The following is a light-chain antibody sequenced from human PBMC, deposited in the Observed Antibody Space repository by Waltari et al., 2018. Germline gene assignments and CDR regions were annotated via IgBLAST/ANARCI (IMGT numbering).Light chain of an antibody. Sequence: QSALTQPRSVSGSPGQSVTISCTGTSSDVGGYNYVSWFQQHPAKAPKLMIHDVSTRPSGVPDRFSGTKSGNTAALTISRLQADDETDYYCCSYAGSYTWVFGGGTKLTVL. CDR2: DVS. CDR3: CSYAGSYTWV. CDR1: SSDVGGYNY. V-gene: IGLV2-11*01. J-gene: IGLJ3*02.